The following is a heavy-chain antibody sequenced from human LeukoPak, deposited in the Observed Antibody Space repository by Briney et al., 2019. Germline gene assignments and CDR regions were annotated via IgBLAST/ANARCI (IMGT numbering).Heavy chain of an antibody. CDR2: IRSKSNNYAT. Sequence: GGSLRLSCAASGFTFSASGMHWVRQASGKGLEWVGRIRSKSNNYATAYTASVKGRFTISRDDPKNTAYLQMNSLRAEDTAVYYCARGRGSYGYYLDYWGQGALVTVSS. J-gene: IGHJ4*02. CDR3: ARGRGSYGYYLDY. V-gene: IGHV3-73*01. CDR1: GFTFSASG. D-gene: IGHD3-10*01.